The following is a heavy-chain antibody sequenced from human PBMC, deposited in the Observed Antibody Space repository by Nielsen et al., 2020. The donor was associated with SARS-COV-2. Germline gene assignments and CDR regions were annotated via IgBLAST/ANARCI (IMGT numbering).Heavy chain of an antibody. Sequence: ASVKVSCKASGYTFSSYYIHWVRQAPGQGLEWMGIINPSDSRTNYAQKFQDRVTMTRDTSTSTVYMDLRSLRSEDTAVYYCARDMPGDYYHYMDVWGKGTTLTVSS. CDR3: ARDMPGDYYHYMDV. J-gene: IGHJ6*03. CDR1: GYTFSSYY. CDR2: INPSDSRT. D-gene: IGHD2-2*01. V-gene: IGHV1-46*01.